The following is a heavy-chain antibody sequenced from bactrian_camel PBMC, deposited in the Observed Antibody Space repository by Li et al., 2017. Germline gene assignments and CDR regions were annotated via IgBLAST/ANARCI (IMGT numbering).Heavy chain of an antibody. J-gene: IGHJ4*01. D-gene: IGHD3*01. V-gene: IGHV3S40*01. CDR3: AADSVQWSACSATSPGDYDY. CDR2: VYFGGGST. CDR1: GHTYSSNC. Sequence: DVQLVESGGGSVQPGGSLRLSCGASGHTYSSNCMGWFRQAPGKEREGVAFVYFGGGSTYYADSVKGRFAIAQDYAKSEVYLQMNRLNPGDTGVYTCAADSVQWSACSATSPGDYDYWGPGTQVTVS.